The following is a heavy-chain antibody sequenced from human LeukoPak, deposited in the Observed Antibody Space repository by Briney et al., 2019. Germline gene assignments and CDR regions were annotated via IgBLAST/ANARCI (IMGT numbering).Heavy chain of an antibody. CDR2: IIPILGIA. CDR3: ARSTVVVVAAAYFDY. CDR1: GGTFSSYA. J-gene: IGHJ4*02. V-gene: IGHV1-69*04. D-gene: IGHD2-15*01. Sequence: ASVKVSCKASGGTFSSYAISWVRQSPGQGLEWMGRIIPILGIANYAQKFQGRVTITADKSTSTAYMELSSLRPEDTAVYYCARSTVVVVAAAYFDYWGQGTLVTVSS.